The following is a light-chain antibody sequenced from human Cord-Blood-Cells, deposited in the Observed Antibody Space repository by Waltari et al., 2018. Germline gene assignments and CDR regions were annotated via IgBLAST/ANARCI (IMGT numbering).Light chain of an antibody. J-gene: IGLJ2*01. CDR1: SGSIASNY. V-gene: IGLV6-57*02. CDR3: QSYDSSTVV. Sequence: NFMLTQPHSVSESPGKTVTISCPGSSGSIASNYVQWYQQRTGSAPTTVTYEDNQRPSGVPDRFSGSIDSSSNSASLTISGLKTEDEADYYCQSYDSSTVVFGGGTKLTVL. CDR2: EDN.